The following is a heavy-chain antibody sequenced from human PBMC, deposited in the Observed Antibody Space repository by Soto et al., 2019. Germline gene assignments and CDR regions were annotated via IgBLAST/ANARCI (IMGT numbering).Heavy chain of an antibody. CDR1: GYSVSSNSAA. J-gene: IGHJ6*02. Sequence: PSQTLSLTCAISGYSVSSNSAAWNWIRQSPSRGLEWLGRTYYRSKWYNDYAVSVKSRITINPDTSKNQFSLQLNSVTPEDTAVYYCAREWQGHDSSGYYPPEDYYYGMDVWGQGTTVTVSS. D-gene: IGHD3-22*01. CDR3: AREWQGHDSSGYYPPEDYYYGMDV. V-gene: IGHV6-1*01. CDR2: TYYRSKWYN.